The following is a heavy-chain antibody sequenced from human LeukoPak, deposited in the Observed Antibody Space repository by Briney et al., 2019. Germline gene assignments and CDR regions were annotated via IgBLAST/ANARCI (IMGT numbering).Heavy chain of an antibody. D-gene: IGHD4-23*01. CDR2: IYYSGTT. CDR1: GGPISSSNYY. J-gene: IGHJ4*02. V-gene: IGHV4-39*07. Sequence: PSETLSLTCTVSGGPISSSNYYWGWIRQPPGKGLEWIGSIYYSGTTYYNPSLKSRVTISLDTSKNQLSLKLNSVTAADTAVYYCARSAGKLTRFDYWGQGTLVTVSS. CDR3: ARSAGKLTRFDY.